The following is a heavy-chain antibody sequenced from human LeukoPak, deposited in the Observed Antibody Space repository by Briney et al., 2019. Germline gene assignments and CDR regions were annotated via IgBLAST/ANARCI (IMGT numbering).Heavy chain of an antibody. Sequence: SETLSLTCTVSGGSISSSSYYWGWIRQPPGKGLEWIGSIYYSGSTYYNPSLKSRVIISLDTSKNQFSLKLSSVTAADTAVYYCARASPHYYDSSGYHNWFDPWGQGTLVTVSS. D-gene: IGHD3-22*01. V-gene: IGHV4-39*07. CDR1: GGSISSSSYY. CDR3: ARASPHYYDSSGYHNWFDP. J-gene: IGHJ5*02. CDR2: IYYSGST.